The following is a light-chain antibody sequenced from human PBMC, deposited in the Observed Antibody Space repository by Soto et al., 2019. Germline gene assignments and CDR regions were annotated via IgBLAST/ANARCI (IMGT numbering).Light chain of an antibody. J-gene: IGKJ1*01. CDR1: QSVSSN. V-gene: IGKV3-15*01. Sequence: EIVLTQSPGTLSVSPGERVTLACRASQSVSSNLAWYQKKPGQAPRLLFYGASTGATGIPARFSGSGSETEFTLSISSLQSEDFAVYYCQQYNNWPATFGQGTKV. CDR2: GAS. CDR3: QQYNNWPAT.